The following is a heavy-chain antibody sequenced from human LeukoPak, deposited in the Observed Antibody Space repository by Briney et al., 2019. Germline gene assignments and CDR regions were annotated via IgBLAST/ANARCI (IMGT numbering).Heavy chain of an antibody. J-gene: IGHJ3*02. D-gene: IGHD5-24*01. CDR2: ISYDGSNK. V-gene: IGHV3-30*18. Sequence: PGGSLRLSCAASGFTFSSYGMHWVRQAPGKGLEWVVVISYDGSNKYYADSVKGRFTISRDNSKNTLYLQMNSLRAEDTAVYYCAKLPVEMATIFAFDIWGQGTMVTVSS. CDR3: AKLPVEMATIFAFDI. CDR1: GFTFSSYG.